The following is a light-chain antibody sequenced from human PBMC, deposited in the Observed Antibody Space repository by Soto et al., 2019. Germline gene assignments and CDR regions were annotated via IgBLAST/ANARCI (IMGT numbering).Light chain of an antibody. CDR2: NSN. CDR1: SSNIGSNG. CDR3: ATWDDNLNGPV. Sequence: QSVLTQPPSASGTPGQRVTISCSGSSSNIGSNGVHWYQHLPGTAPELLIYNSNQRPSGVPDRFSGSKSGTSASLAISGLKSWDEADYYCATWDDNLNGPVFAGGTKLTVL. V-gene: IGLV1-44*01. J-gene: IGLJ2*01.